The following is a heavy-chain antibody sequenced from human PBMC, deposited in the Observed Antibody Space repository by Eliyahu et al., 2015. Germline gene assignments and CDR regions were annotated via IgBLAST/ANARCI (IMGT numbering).Heavy chain of an antibody. V-gene: IGHV1-2*02. Sequence: GWINPNSGGTNYAQKFQGRVTMTRDTSISTAYMELSRLRSDDTAVYYCARDHCSSTSCYILGDYGMDVWGQGTTVTVSS. CDR3: ARDHCSSTSCYILGDYGMDV. D-gene: IGHD2-2*02. CDR2: INPNSGGT. J-gene: IGHJ6*02.